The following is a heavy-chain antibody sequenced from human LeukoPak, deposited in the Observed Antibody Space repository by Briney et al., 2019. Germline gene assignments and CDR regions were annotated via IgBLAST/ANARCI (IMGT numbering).Heavy chain of an antibody. CDR1: GGSISSSSYY. CDR3: AREGIAASGRGYFDY. V-gene: IGHV4-39*07. J-gene: IGHJ4*02. CDR2: IYYSGST. D-gene: IGHD6-13*01. Sequence: SETLSLTCTVSGGSISSSSYYWGWIRQPPGKGLEWIGSIYYSGSTYYNPSLKSRVTISVDTSKNQFSLKLSSVTAADTAVYYCAREGIAASGRGYFDYWGQGTLVTVSS.